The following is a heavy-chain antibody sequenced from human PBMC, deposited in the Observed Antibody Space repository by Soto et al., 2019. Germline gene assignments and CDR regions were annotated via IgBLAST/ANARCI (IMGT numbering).Heavy chain of an antibody. CDR2: IYTSASI. V-gene: IGHV4-4*07. D-gene: IGHD6-19*01. Sequence: SETLSLTCSVSGADINTYSWTWIRQPAGKGLEWIGRIYTSASINYNPSLRGRVTLSVDTSTNQVSLKLASVTAADTAVYYCARDREAGYNFYYGVDVWGQGATVTVSS. J-gene: IGHJ6*02. CDR3: ARDREAGYNFYYGVDV. CDR1: GADINTYS.